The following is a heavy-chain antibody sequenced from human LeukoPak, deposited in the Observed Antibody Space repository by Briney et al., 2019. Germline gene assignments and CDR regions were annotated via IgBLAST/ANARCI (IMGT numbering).Heavy chain of an antibody. D-gene: IGHD6-25*01. V-gene: IGHV3-74*01. CDR2: IHKDGLHT. CDR1: GFTFNEFW. Sequence: GGSLRLSCAASGFTFNEFWMHWVRQVPGKGLMWVSRIHKDGLHTWYADSMKGRFTISRDDAENTVYLHLNSLRVEDTAVYYCARESEAAGTYYLDHWGQGNLVTVSS. CDR3: ARESEAAGTYYLDH. J-gene: IGHJ4*02.